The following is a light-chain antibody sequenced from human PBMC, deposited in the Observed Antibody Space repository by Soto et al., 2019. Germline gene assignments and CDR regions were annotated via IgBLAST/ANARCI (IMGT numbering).Light chain of an antibody. CDR2: WAS. CDR3: QQYYSTPWT. Sequence: DIVMTQSPDSLAVSLGERATINCKSSQSIFYSSNNKNYLTWYQQKPGQPPKLLIYWASTRESGVPDRFSGSGSGTDFTLTIISLQAEDVTVYYCQQYYSTPWTFGQGTKVDIK. CDR1: QSIFYSSNNKNY. V-gene: IGKV4-1*01. J-gene: IGKJ1*01.